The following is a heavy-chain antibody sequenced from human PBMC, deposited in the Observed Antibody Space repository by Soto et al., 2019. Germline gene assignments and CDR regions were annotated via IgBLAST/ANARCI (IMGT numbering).Heavy chain of an antibody. D-gene: IGHD2-15*01. CDR1: GGSISSGGYY. V-gene: IGHV4-31*03. CDR2: IYYSGST. J-gene: IGHJ4*02. Sequence: SETLSLTCTVSGGSISSGGYYWSWIRQHPGKGLEWIGYIYYSGSTYYNPSLKSRVTISVDTSKNQFSLKLSSVTAADTAVYYCARDRECSGGTCYNYFDYWGQGTLVTVSS. CDR3: ARDRECSGGTCYNYFDY.